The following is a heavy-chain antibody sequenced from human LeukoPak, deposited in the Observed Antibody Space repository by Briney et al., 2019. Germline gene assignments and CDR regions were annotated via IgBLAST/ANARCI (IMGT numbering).Heavy chain of an antibody. D-gene: IGHD3-22*01. V-gene: IGHV3-7*01. J-gene: IGHJ4*02. Sequence: GGSLRLSCAASGFTFSKYWMSWVRQAPGKGLEWVANIKEDGSEEKYVGSVKGRFTISRDNAKNSLYLQMNSLRAEDTAVYYCARIRADSSAYYYKYFDFWGQGTLVTVSS. CDR1: GFTFSKYW. CDR2: IKEDGSEE. CDR3: ARIRADSSAYYYKYFDF.